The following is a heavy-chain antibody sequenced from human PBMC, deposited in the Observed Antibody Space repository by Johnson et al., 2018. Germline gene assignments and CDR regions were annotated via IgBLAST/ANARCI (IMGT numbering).Heavy chain of an antibody. CDR2: INHSGST. V-gene: IGHV4-34*01. CDR3: ARVRAAAGYYYYYYMAV. J-gene: IGHJ6*03. Sequence: QVQLQQWGAGLLKPSETLSLTCAVYGGSFSGYYWSWIRQPPGKGLEWIGEINHSGSTNYNPSLKSRVTISVDTSKNQLSLKLGSVTAADTAVYYCARVRAAAGYYYYYYMAVWGKGTTVTVSS. CDR1: GGSFSGYY. D-gene: IGHD6-13*01.